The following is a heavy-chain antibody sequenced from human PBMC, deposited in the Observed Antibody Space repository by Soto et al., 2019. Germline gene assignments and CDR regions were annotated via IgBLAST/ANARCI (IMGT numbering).Heavy chain of an antibody. CDR2: INHSGST. J-gene: IGHJ4*02. D-gene: IGHD3-10*01. V-gene: IGHV4-34*01. CDR1: GGSFSGYY. CDR3: ARGRQILWFGEPNLDY. Sequence: LETLSLTCAVYGGSFSGYYWSWIRKPPGKGLEWIGEINHSGSTNYNPSLKSRVTISVDTSKNQFSLKLSSVTAADTAVYYCARGRQILWFGEPNLDYWGQGTLVTVSS.